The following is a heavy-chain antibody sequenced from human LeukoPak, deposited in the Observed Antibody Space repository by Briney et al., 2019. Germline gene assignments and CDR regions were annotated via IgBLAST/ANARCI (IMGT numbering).Heavy chain of an antibody. V-gene: IGHV1-69*01. Sequence: GSSVKVSCKASGGTFSSYAISWVRQAPEQGLEWMGGIIPIFGTANYAQKFQGRVTITADESTSTAYMELSSLRSEDTAVYYCARLTSSGLTGIDYWGQGTLVTVSS. J-gene: IGHJ4*02. CDR2: IIPIFGTA. CDR3: ARLTSSGLTGIDY. CDR1: GGTFSSYA. D-gene: IGHD6-19*01.